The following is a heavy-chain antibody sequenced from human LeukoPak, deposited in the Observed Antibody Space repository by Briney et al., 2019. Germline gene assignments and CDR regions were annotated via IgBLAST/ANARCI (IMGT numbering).Heavy chain of an antibody. V-gene: IGHV1-18*01. J-gene: IGHJ5*02. CDR1: GFSFTSYA. Sequence: GASVKVSCKTSGFSFTSYAISWVRQAPGQGLEWMGWIIPYNGNTNYAQKLQGRVTMTTDTSTSTAYMELRSLRSDDTAVYYCARVVAETWFDPWGQGTLVTVSS. D-gene: IGHD6-13*01. CDR3: ARVVAETWFDP. CDR2: IIPYNGNT.